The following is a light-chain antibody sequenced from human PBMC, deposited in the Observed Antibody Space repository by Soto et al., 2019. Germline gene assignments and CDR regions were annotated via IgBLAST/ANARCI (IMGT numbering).Light chain of an antibody. Sequence: DIQMSQSPSTQPASVGHRVTITFRASQSIISWLAWYQQKPGKAPKLLIYDASSLQSGVPSRFSGSGSGTEFTLTISSLQPDDFATYYCQHYKMYSPWTFGQGTKVDIK. J-gene: IGKJ1*01. CDR1: QSIISW. V-gene: IGKV1-5*01. CDR3: QHYKMYSPWT. CDR2: DAS.